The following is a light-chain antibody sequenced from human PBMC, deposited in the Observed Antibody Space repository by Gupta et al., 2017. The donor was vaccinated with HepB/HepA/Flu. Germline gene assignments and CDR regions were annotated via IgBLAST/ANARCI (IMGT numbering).Light chain of an antibody. CDR1: QSVIPTH. J-gene: IGKJ2*01. Sequence: VLTQSPGTLSLSPGERATLSCRASQSVIPTHVTWFQQKPGQAPRLLIYGASSRTTGIPDRFSGSGSGTHFTLTISRLEPEDFAVYYCQQSGSSPYTFGQGTKLEIK. CDR2: GAS. V-gene: IGKV3-20*01. CDR3: QQSGSSPYT.